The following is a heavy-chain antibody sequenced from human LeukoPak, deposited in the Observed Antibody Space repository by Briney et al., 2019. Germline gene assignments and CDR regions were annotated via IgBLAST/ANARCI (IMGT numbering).Heavy chain of an antibody. J-gene: IGHJ3*02. CDR3: ARAGGYSSSWSGWAFDI. D-gene: IGHD6-13*01. Sequence: KPSETLSLTCTVSGGSISSYYWSWIRQPPGKGLEWIGYIYYSGSTNYNPSLKSRVTISVDTSKTQFSLKLSSVTAADTAVYYCARAGGYSSSWSGWAFDIWGQGTMVTVSS. CDR2: IYYSGST. CDR1: GGSISSYY. V-gene: IGHV4-59*01.